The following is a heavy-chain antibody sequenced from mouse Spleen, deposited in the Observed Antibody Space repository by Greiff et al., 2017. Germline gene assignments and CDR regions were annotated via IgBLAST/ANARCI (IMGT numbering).Heavy chain of an antibody. V-gene: IGHV5-9-2*01. Sequence: EVHLVESGGGLVKPGGSLKLSCAASGFTFSSYGMSWVRQTPEKRLEWVATISGGGSYTYYPDSVKGRFTISRDNAKNNLYLQMSSLRSEDTALYYCARSGSSPWFAYWGQGTLVTVSA. J-gene: IGHJ3*01. CDR2: ISGGGSYT. CDR1: GFTFSSYG. CDR3: ARSGSSPWFAY. D-gene: IGHD1-1*01.